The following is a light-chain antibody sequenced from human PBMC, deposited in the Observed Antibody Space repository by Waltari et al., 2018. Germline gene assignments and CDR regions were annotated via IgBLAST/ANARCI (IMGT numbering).Light chain of an antibody. V-gene: IGKV3-11*01. CDR3: QQRSNWPPIT. CDR2: HAS. J-gene: IGKJ5*01. Sequence: EIVLTQSPATLSLSPGERATLSCRASQRVSSYLAWYQQKPGQAPRLLIYHASNRATGIPTRFSGSGSGTDFTLTISSLEPEDFAVYYCQQRSNWPPITFGQGTRLEIK. CDR1: QRVSSY.